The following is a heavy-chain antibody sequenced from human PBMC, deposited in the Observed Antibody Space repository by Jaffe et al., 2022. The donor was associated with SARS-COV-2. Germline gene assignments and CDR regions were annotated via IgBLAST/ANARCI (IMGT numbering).Heavy chain of an antibody. CDR2: ISYDGSNK. D-gene: IGHD5-18*01. V-gene: IGHV3-30-3*01. CDR3: ARDRSRSYGLYFDY. CDR1: GFTFSSYA. Sequence: QVQLVESGGGVVQPGRSLRLSCAASGFTFSSYAMHWVRQAPGKGLEWVAVISYDGSNKYYADSVKGRFTISRDNSKNTLYLQMNSLRAEDTAVYYCARDRSRSYGLYFDYWGQGTLVTVSS. J-gene: IGHJ4*02.